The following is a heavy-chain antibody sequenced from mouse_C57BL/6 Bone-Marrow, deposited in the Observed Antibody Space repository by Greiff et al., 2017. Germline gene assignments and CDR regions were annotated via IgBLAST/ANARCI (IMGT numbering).Heavy chain of an antibody. D-gene: IGHD4-1*01. J-gene: IGHJ2*01. CDR1: GYTFTDYE. V-gene: IGHV1-15*01. CDR3: TRLTGYFDY. Sequence: LVESGAELVRPGASVTLSCKASGYTFTDYEMHWVKQTPVHGLEWIGAIDPETGGTAYNQKFKGKAILTADKSSSTAYMELRSLTSEDSAVYYCTRLTGYFDYWGQGTTLTVSS. CDR2: IDPETGGT.